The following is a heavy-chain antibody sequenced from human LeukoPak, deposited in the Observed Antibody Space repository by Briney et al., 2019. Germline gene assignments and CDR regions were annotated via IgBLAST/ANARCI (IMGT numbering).Heavy chain of an antibody. V-gene: IGHV6-1*01. J-gene: IGHJ6*04. CDR1: GDSVSSDSTA. Sequence: SQTLSLTCAISGDSVSSDSTAWNWIRQSPSRGLEWLGGTYYRSKWFNDYAVSVKSRITFNPDTSKNQFSLQLNSVTPEDTAVYYCSRGWGMDVWGEGTTVTVSS. CDR2: TYYRSKWFN. CDR3: SRGWGMDV. D-gene: IGHD2-15*01.